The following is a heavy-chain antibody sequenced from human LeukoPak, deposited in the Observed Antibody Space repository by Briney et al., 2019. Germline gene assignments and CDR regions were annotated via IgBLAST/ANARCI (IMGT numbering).Heavy chain of an antibody. CDR1: GHSFTSYW. CDR2: IYPGDSDT. CDR3: ARLSRDSSGYTLDY. V-gene: IGHV5-51*01. J-gene: IGHJ4*02. Sequence: GESLKISCKGSGHSFTSYWIGWVRQMPGKGLEWMGIIYPGDSDTRYSPSFQGQVAISADKSISTAYLQWSSLEASDTAMYYCARLSRDSSGYTLDYWGQGTLVTVSS. D-gene: IGHD3-22*01.